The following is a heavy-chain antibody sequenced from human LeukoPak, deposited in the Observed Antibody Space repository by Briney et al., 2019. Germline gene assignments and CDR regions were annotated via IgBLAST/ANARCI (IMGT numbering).Heavy chain of an antibody. CDR1: GFTFSSYG. V-gene: IGHV3-33*01. CDR3: ARDSVQLWSYFDY. Sequence: GGSLRLSCAASGFTFSSYGMHWVRQAPGEGLEWVAVIWYDGSNKYYADSVKGRFTISRDNSKNTLYLQMNSLRAEDTAVYYCARDSVQLWSYFDYWGQGTLVTVSS. CDR2: IWYDGSNK. D-gene: IGHD5-18*01. J-gene: IGHJ4*02.